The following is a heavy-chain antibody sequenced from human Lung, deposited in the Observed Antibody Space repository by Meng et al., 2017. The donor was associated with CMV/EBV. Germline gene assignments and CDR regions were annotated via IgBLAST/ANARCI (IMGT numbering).Heavy chain of an antibody. CDR2: IYHSGST. J-gene: IGHJ4*02. Sequence: QVQLQQSGPGLVQPSRTRSLTCAVSGGSISSSNWWSWVRQPPGKGLEWIGEIYHSGSTNYNPSLKSRVTISVDKSKNQFSLKLSSVTAADTAVYYCASFPPPGKQWLVTDYWGQGTLVTVSS. D-gene: IGHD6-19*01. CDR1: GGSISSSNW. V-gene: IGHV4-4*02. CDR3: ASFPPPGKQWLVTDY.